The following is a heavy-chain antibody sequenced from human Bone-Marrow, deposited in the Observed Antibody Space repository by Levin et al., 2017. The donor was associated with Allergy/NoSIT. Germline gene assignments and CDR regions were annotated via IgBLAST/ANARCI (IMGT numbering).Heavy chain of an antibody. CDR3: ARHPFSSGMDV. V-gene: IGHV4-59*08. D-gene: IGHD3-3*02. J-gene: IGHJ6*02. Sequence: PGGSLRLSCTVSGGFISNFYWSWIRQPPGKGLEWIGYIFHTGDRNYSPSLRSRVTMSLDMSKNQFSLKLSSVTAADTAVYYCARHPFSSGMDVWGQGTTITVSS. CDR2: IFHTGDR. CDR1: GGFISNFY.